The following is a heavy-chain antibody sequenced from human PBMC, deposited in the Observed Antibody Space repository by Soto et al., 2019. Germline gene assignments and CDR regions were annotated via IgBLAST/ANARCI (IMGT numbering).Heavy chain of an antibody. J-gene: IGHJ4*02. Sequence: SVKVCCKASGGTFSSYAISWVRQAPGQGLEWMGGIIPIFGTANYAQKFQGRVTITADKSTSTAYMELSSLRSEDTAVYYCARASPLDYYDSSGYSPLDYWGQGTLVTVSS. D-gene: IGHD3-22*01. CDR2: IIPIFGTA. CDR1: GGTFSSYA. V-gene: IGHV1-69*06. CDR3: ARASPLDYYDSSGYSPLDY.